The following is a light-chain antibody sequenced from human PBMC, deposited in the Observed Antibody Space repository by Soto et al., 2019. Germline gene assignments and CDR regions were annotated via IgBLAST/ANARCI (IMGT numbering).Light chain of an antibody. Sequence: EIVLTQSPGTLSLSPGERATISCRASQSVSSSYLAWYQQKPGQAPRLLIYVASSRATGIPDRFSGSGSGTNFTITISRLEPQDFAVYYCQKYGRSPLFTFGPGTKVDIK. CDR3: QKYGRSPLFT. V-gene: IGKV3-20*01. CDR1: QSVSSSY. CDR2: VAS. J-gene: IGKJ3*01.